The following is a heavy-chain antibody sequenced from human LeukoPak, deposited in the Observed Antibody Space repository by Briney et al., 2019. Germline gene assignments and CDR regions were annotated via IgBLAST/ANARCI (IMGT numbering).Heavy chain of an antibody. CDR3: AKDYDFWSGYPYYFDY. CDR2: ISGSGGST. V-gene: IGHV3-23*01. CDR1: GFTVSSNY. Sequence: GGSLRLSCAASGFTVSSNYMSWVRQAPGKGLEWVSAISGSGGSTYYADSVKGRFTISRDNSKNTLYLQMNSLRAEDTAVYYCAKDYDFWSGYPYYFDYWGQGTLVTVSS. J-gene: IGHJ4*02. D-gene: IGHD3-3*01.